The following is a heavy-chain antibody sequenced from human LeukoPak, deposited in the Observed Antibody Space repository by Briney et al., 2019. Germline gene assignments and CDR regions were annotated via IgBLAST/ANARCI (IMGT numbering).Heavy chain of an antibody. J-gene: IGHJ6*03. Sequence: GGSLRLSCAASGFTFSSYEMNWVRQAPGKGLEWVSYISSSGSTIYYADSVKGRFTISRDNAKNSLYLQMNSLRAEDTAVYYCARGETTVTTLYYYYYMDVWGKGTTVTVSS. CDR3: ARGETTVTTLYYYYYMDV. CDR2: ISSSGSTI. D-gene: IGHD4-11*01. V-gene: IGHV3-48*03. CDR1: GFTFSSYE.